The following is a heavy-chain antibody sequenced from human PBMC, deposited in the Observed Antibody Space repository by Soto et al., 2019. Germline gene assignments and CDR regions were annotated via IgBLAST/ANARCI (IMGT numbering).Heavy chain of an antibody. CDR1: GGSISSYY. V-gene: IGHV4-59*08. CDR2: IYYSGST. CDR3: ARRYGDCFDY. Sequence: QVQLQESGPGLVKPSETLSLTCTVSGGSISSYYWSWIRQPPGKGLEWIGYIYYSGSTNYTPSLKSRTTKSVDPSKKHFSLKLSSVTAADTAVYYCARRYGDCFDYWGQGTLVTVSS. J-gene: IGHJ4*02. D-gene: IGHD4-17*01.